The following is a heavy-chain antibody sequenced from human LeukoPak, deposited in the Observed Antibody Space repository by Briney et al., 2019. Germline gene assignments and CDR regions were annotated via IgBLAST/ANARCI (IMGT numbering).Heavy chain of an antibody. Sequence: GGSLRLSCAVSGITLSNYGMSWVRQAPGEGLEWVAGLGDSGGTTNYADSVKGRFTISRDNPKNTLYLQMNSLRAEDTAVYFCAKRGVVIRVILVGFHKEAYYFDSWGQGALVTVSS. CDR3: AKRGVVIRVILVGFHKEAYYFDS. J-gene: IGHJ4*02. CDR2: LGDSGGTT. V-gene: IGHV3-23*01. CDR1: GITLSNYG. D-gene: IGHD3-22*01.